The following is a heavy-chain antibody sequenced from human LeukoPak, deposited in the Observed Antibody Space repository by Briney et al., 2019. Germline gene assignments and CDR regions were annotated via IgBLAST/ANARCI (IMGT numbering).Heavy chain of an antibody. CDR2: INPNSGGT. V-gene: IGHV1-2*02. J-gene: IGHJ4*02. D-gene: IGHD6-19*01. Sequence: ASVKVSCKASGYTFTGYYMHWVRQAPGQGLEWMGWINPNSGGTNYAQKFQGRVTMTRDTPISTAYMELSRLRSDDTAVYYCAREDPYSSGWEGGEIYFDYWGQGTLVTVSS. CDR3: AREDPYSSGWEGGEIYFDY. CDR1: GYTFTGYY.